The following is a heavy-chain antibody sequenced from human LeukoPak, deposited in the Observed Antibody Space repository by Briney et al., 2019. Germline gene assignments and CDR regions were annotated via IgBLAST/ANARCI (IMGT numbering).Heavy chain of an antibody. CDR3: TRSPNAGDLDY. D-gene: IGHD2-21*02. V-gene: IGHV3-7*03. J-gene: IGHJ4*02. Sequence: PGGSLRLSCAASGFTFSSYAMHWVRQTPGKGLEWVANIKEDGSRKHYTGSVRGRFTISRDNDKNSLYLEMNSLRAEDTAVYYCTRSPNAGDLDYWGQGTLVTVSS. CDR2: IKEDGSRK. CDR1: GFTFSSYA.